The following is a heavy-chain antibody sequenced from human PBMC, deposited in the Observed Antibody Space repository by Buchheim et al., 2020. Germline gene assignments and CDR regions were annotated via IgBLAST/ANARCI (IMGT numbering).Heavy chain of an antibody. D-gene: IGHD3-9*01. J-gene: IGHJ3*02. CDR2: MNPNSGNT. Sequence: QVQLVQSGAEVKKPGASVKVSCKASGYTFTSYDINWVRQATGQGLEWMGWMNPNSGNTGYAQKFQGRVTMTRNTSISPAYMELSSLRSEDTAVYYCARGDILTGYQVVAGQDDAFDIWGQGT. CDR1: GYTFTSYD. CDR3: ARGDILTGYQVVAGQDDAFDI. V-gene: IGHV1-8*01.